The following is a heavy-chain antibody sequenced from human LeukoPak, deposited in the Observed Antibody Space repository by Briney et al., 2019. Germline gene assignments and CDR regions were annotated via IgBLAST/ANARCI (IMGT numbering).Heavy chain of an antibody. CDR3: ARGGYSSSWYGYYYYYYMDV. D-gene: IGHD6-13*01. Sequence: ASVKVSCKASGYTFTSYDINWVRQATGQGLERMGWMNPNSGNTGYAQKFQGRVTITRNTSISTAYMELSSLRSEDTAVYYCARGGYSSSWYGYYYYYYMDVWGKGTTVTVSS. V-gene: IGHV1-8*03. J-gene: IGHJ6*03. CDR2: MNPNSGNT. CDR1: GYTFTSYD.